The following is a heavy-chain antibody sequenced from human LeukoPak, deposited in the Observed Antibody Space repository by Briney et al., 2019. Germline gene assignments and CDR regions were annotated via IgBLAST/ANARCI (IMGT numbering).Heavy chain of an antibody. D-gene: IGHD3-16*02. J-gene: IGHJ3*02. CDR1: GYTFTSYG. CDR3: ARAVYRVEEAFDI. CDR2: IIPIFGTA. V-gene: IGHV1-69*13. Sequence: ASVKVSCKASGYTFTSYGISWVRQAPGQGLEWMGGIIPIFGTANYAQKFQGRVTITADESTSTAYKELSSLRSEDTAVYYCARAVYRVEEAFDIWGQGTMVTVSS.